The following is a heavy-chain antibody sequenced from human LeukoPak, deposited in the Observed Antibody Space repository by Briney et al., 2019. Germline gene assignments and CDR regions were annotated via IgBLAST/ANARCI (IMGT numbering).Heavy chain of an antibody. CDR1: GYTFISYG. CDR2: ISGNNGNT. V-gene: IGHV1-18*01. J-gene: IGHJ6*02. Sequence: ASVKVSCKASGYTFISYGISWVGQAPGQGLEWMGWISGNNGNTYYAQKVQGRVTMTTDTSTSTVYMELRSLRSDDTSVYYCARDRVCSGGSCYSQGYYYYGMDVWGQGTTVTVSS. D-gene: IGHD2-15*01. CDR3: ARDRVCSGGSCYSQGYYYYGMDV.